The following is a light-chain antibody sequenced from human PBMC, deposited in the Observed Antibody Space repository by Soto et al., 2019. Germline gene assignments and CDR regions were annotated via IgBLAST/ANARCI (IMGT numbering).Light chain of an antibody. CDR1: QSVSSSS. CDR3: QQRSNWPSIT. CDR2: DAS. V-gene: IGKV3D-20*02. Sequence: IVLTQSPVTLSLSPGERATLSCRASQSVSSSSLAWYQQKPGQAPRLLIYDASNRATGIPARFSGSGSGTDFTLTINSLEPEDSAVYYCQQRSNWPSITFGQGTRLEIK. J-gene: IGKJ5*01.